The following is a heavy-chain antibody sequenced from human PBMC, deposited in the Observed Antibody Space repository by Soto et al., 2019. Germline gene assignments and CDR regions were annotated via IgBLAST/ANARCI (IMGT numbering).Heavy chain of an antibody. CDR3: NRGSEYAFWSGYL. CDR2: IVPMVGTS. J-gene: IGHJ4*02. CDR1: GGTSTRYA. V-gene: IGHV1-69*06. D-gene: IGHD3-3*01. Sequence: QERLVQSGAEVRKPGSSVKVSCKVTGGTSTRYAINWVRQAPGQGLAWMGGIVPMVGTSKYAQKFQGRVTITADTSTNIAYMELRSLRSEDTAVYYCNRGSEYAFWSGYLWGQGTLVSVSS.